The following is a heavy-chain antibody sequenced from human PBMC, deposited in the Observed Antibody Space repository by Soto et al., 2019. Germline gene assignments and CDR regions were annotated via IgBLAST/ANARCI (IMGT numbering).Heavy chain of an antibody. CDR2: IYYSGST. Sequence: PSETLSLTCTVSGGSVSSGSYYWRWIRQPPGKGLEWIGYIYYSGSTNYNPSLKSRVTISVDTSKNQFSLKLSSVTAADTAVYYCARDRSGLVPRDWGQGTLVTVSS. J-gene: IGHJ4*02. CDR1: GGSVSSGSYY. D-gene: IGHD3-3*01. CDR3: ARDRSGLVPRD. V-gene: IGHV4-61*01.